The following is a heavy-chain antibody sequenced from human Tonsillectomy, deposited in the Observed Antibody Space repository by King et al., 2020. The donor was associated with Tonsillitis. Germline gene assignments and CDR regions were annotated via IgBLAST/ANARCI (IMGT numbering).Heavy chain of an antibody. CDR3: ARRQTQYSSSQAFDY. V-gene: IGHV5-51*01. Sequence: VQLVESGAEVKKPGESLKISCKGSGYSFTSYWIGWVRQMPGKGLECMGIIYPGDSDTRYSPSFQGQVTISADKSLSTAYLQWSSLKASDTAMYYCARRQTQYSSSQAFDYWGQGTLVTVSS. D-gene: IGHD6-6*01. J-gene: IGHJ4*02. CDR2: IYPGDSDT. CDR1: GYSFTSYW.